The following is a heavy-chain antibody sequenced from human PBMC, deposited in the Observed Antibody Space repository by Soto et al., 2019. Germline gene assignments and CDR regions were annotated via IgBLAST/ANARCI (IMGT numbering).Heavy chain of an antibody. J-gene: IGHJ4*02. V-gene: IGHV3-23*01. D-gene: IGHD4-17*01. CDR2: ISGSGGST. Sequence: GGSLRVSCAASGFTFSSYAMSWVRQAPGKGLEWVSAISGSGGSTYYADSVKGRFTISRDNSKNTLYLQMNSLRAEDTAVYYCAKDKNNYGGNSEFDYWGQGTLVTVSS. CDR3: AKDKNNYGGNSEFDY. CDR1: GFTFSSYA.